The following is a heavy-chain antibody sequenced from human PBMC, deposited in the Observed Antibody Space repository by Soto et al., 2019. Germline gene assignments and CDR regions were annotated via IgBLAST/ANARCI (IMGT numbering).Heavy chain of an antibody. J-gene: IGHJ4*02. V-gene: IGHV4-59*01. D-gene: IGHD4-17*01. CDR2: IYYSGST. CDR3: ARTIYGDLFDY. Sequence: TSETLSLTCTVSGGSISSYYWSWIRQPPGKGLEWIGYIYYSGSTNYNPSLKSRVTISVDTSKNQFSLKLSSVTVADTAVYYCARTIYGDLFDYWGQGTLVTVSS. CDR1: GGSISSYY.